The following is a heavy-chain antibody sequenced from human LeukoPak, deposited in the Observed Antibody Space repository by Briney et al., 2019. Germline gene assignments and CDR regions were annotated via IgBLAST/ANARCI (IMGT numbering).Heavy chain of an antibody. CDR1: GFTFSSYG. V-gene: IGHV3-30*03. Sequence: GGSLRLSCAASGFTFSSYGMHWVRQAPGKGLEWAAVISYDGRNKYYADSVKGRFTISRDNSKNTLCLQMNSLRAEDTAVYYCARVRDDYTYFDCWGQGTLVTVSS. CDR2: ISYDGRNK. J-gene: IGHJ4*02. D-gene: IGHD4-11*01. CDR3: ARVRDDYTYFDC.